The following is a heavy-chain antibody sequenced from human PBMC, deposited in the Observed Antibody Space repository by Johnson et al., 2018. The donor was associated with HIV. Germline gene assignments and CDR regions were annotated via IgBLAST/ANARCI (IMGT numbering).Heavy chain of an antibody. CDR3: ARDGLAANAFDT. Sequence: QVQLVESGGGVVQPGRSLRLSCAASGFTFSSYAMHWVRQAPGKGLEWVAVISYDGSDKYYADSVKGRFTISRDNSNNTLYLQMNSLRPEDTALYYCARDGLAANAFDTWGQGTMVTVS. V-gene: IGHV3-30*04. CDR2: ISYDGSDK. D-gene: IGHD3/OR15-3a*01. J-gene: IGHJ3*02. CDR1: GFTFSSYA.